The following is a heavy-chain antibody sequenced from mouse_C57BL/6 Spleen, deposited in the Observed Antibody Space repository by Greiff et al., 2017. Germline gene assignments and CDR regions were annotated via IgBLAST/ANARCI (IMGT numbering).Heavy chain of an antibody. D-gene: IGHD1-1*01. J-gene: IGHJ3*01. CDR3: AREDYYGSPSWFAY. CDR1: GFTFSSYA. Sequence: EVKVVESGGGLVKPGGSLKLSCAASGFTFSSYAMSWVRQTPEKRLEWVATISDGGSYTYYPDNVKGRFTISRDNAKNNLYLQMSHLKSEDTAMYYCAREDYYGSPSWFAYWGQGTLVTVSA. V-gene: IGHV5-4*01. CDR2: ISDGGSYT.